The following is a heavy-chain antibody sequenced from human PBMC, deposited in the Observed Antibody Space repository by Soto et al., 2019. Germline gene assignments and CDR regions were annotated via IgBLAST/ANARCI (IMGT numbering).Heavy chain of an antibody. CDR3: ARESTYLRLYDA. CDR1: GFTFSDSW. V-gene: IGHV3-7*01. D-gene: IGHD3-3*01. J-gene: IGHJ5*02. Sequence: GGSLRLSCAASGFTFSDSWMGWVRQAPGRGLEWVANIKQDGSQTPYAASVRGRFAISRDNSKDTLYLHMRGLKVEDTAVYFCARESTYLRLYDAWGPGTLVTVSS. CDR2: IKQDGSQT.